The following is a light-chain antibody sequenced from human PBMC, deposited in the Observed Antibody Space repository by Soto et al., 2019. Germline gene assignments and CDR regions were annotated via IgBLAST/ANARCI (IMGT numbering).Light chain of an antibody. V-gene: IGLV2-14*01. J-gene: IGLJ1*01. CDR3: ISYTSTSPLYV. Sequence: QSVLTQPASVSGSPGQSITISCTGTSSDVGGYNYVSWYQQHPGKAPKLMIYEVSNRPSGVSNGFSGSKSGNTASLTISGLQGEDEADYYCISYTSTSPLYVFGTGTKVTVL. CDR1: SSDVGGYNY. CDR2: EVS.